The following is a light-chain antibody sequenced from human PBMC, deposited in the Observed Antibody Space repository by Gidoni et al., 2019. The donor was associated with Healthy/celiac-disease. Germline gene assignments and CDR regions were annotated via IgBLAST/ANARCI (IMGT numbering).Light chain of an antibody. CDR2: DAS. CDR1: QSVSSY. J-gene: IGKJ5*01. Sequence: EIVLTQPPATLSLSPGERATLSCRASQSVSSYLAWYQQKPGQAPKLLIYDASNRATGIPARFSGSGSGTDFTLTISSLEPEDFAVYYGQQRSNWPLTFGQGTRLEIK. CDR3: QQRSNWPLT. V-gene: IGKV3-11*01.